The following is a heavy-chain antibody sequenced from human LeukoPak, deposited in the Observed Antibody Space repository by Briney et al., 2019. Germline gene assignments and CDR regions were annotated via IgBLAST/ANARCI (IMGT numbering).Heavy chain of an antibody. CDR3: ARSANDILTGYSYYYYGMDV. CDR1: GFTFSSYW. Sequence: GGSLRLSCAASGFTFSSYWMSWVRQAPGKGLEWVANIKQDGSEKYYVDSVKGRFTISRDNAKNSLYLQMNSLRAEDTAVYYCARSANDILTGYSYYYYGMDVWGQGTTVTVSS. D-gene: IGHD3-9*01. V-gene: IGHV3-7*01. CDR2: IKQDGSEK. J-gene: IGHJ6*02.